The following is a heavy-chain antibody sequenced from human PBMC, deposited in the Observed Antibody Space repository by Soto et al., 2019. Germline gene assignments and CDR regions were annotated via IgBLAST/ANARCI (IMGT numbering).Heavy chain of an antibody. J-gene: IGHJ4*02. CDR1: GFTFSSYE. D-gene: IGHD1-1*01. CDR2: ISSSGTTI. V-gene: IGHV3-48*03. Sequence: GSLRRSCAASGFTFSSYEVNWVRQAPGKGLEWVSYISSSGTTIYYADSVKGRFSISRDNANNSLYLEMNSLRVEDTAVYYCARSGDNFNVLDYWGQGTPVTVSS. CDR3: ARSGDNFNVLDY.